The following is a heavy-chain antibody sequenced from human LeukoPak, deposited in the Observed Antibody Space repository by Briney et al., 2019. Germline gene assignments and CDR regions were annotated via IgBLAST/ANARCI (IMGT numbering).Heavy chain of an antibody. V-gene: IGHV3-23*01. Sequence: GGSLRLSCETSGFTFRTYAMSWVRQAPGKGLEWVSGIGGSGETTEYGDSVKGRFTISRDNSKNTLYLQMNSLRAEDTAVYYCARGRADYYFDYWSQGTLVTVSS. D-gene: IGHD2-21*02. J-gene: IGHJ4*02. CDR3: ARGRADYYFDY. CDR1: GFTFRTYA. CDR2: IGGSGETT.